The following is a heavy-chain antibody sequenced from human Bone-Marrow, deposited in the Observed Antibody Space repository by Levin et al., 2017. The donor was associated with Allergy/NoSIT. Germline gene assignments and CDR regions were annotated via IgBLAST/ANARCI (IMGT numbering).Heavy chain of an antibody. CDR3: ARFAAAGGLFDY. Sequence: SVKVSCKVSGDTFSSYSLNWVRQAPGQGLEWIGRIIPLIGITNYGQNFQGRVTITADKSTSTVYMELSSLRPEDTAVYYCARFAAAGGLFDYWGQGTLVTVAS. CDR1: GDTFSSYS. D-gene: IGHD6-13*01. CDR2: IIPLIGIT. V-gene: IGHV1-69*02. J-gene: IGHJ4*02.